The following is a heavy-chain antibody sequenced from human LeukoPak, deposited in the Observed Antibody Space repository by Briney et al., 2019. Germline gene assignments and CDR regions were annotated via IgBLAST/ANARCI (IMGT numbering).Heavy chain of an antibody. Sequence: TGGSLRRSCAASGFTFSSHAMGWVRQAPGKGLEWVSSITGSGGSTYYGDSVKGRFTIARDNSKNTLYLQMNSLRAEDTAVYYCARGRAGPYYYYGMDVWGQGTTVTVSS. V-gene: IGHV3-23*01. J-gene: IGHJ6*02. CDR3: ARGRAGPYYYYGMDV. CDR2: ITGSGGST. CDR1: GFTFSSHA.